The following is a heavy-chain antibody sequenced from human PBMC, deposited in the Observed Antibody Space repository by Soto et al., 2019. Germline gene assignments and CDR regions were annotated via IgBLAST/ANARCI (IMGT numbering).Heavy chain of an antibody. V-gene: IGHV3-11*05. CDR1: GFTFSDYY. J-gene: IGHJ4*02. Sequence: QVQLVESGGGLVKPGGSLRLSCAASGFTFSDYYMSWIRQAPGKGLEWVSYISTTSSYTNYADSVKGRFTISRDNARNSLYLQMNSLGAEDTAVYYCARGRAVAAPFDYWGQGTLVTVSS. D-gene: IGHD6-19*01. CDR3: ARGRAVAAPFDY. CDR2: ISTTSSYT.